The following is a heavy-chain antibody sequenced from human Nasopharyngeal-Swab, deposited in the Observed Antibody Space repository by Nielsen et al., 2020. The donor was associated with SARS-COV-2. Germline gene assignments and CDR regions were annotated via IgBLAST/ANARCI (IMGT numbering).Heavy chain of an antibody. Sequence: WIRQPPGKGLEWVSYISSSSSTIYYADSVKGRFTISRDNAKNSLYLQMNSLRAEDTAVYYCASDGYSLSYWGQGTLVTVSS. D-gene: IGHD4-11*01. V-gene: IGHV3-48*01. CDR2: ISSSSSTI. J-gene: IGHJ4*02. CDR3: ASDGYSLSY.